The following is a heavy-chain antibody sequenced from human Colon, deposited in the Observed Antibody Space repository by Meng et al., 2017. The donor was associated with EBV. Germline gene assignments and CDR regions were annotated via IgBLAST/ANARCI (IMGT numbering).Heavy chain of an antibody. D-gene: IGHD6-25*01. CDR3: ARHSGYNQGY. CDR1: GGSISSGNF. Sequence: GQLQETWPRRLMPSGTPSLTCAVSGGSISSGNFWSWVRQPPGNGLEWVGQIYDTGGANYNPSLQSRVTISVDKSKNQFSLNLNSVTAADTAVYYCARHSGYNQGYWGQGTLVTVPS. V-gene: IGHV4-4*02. J-gene: IGHJ4*02. CDR2: IYDTGGA.